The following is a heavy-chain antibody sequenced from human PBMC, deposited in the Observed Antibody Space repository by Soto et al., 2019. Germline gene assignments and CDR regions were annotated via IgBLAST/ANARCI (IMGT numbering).Heavy chain of an antibody. Sequence: ASVKVSCKASGFTLNDFGVSWVRQARGQGLAWMGWISGYDGNTNFAQKYEGRVTMTIDSSTSTAYMELRNLRSDDTAMYYCAREKWFGQTPFDSWGQGTLVTVSS. CDR1: GFTLNDFG. J-gene: IGHJ4*02. CDR3: AREKWFGQTPFDS. V-gene: IGHV1-18*01. CDR2: ISGYDGNT. D-gene: IGHD3-10*01.